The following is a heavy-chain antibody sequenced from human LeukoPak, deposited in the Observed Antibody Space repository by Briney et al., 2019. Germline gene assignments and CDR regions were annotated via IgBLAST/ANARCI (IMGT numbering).Heavy chain of an antibody. J-gene: IGHJ4*02. D-gene: IGHD2-21*02. CDR2: IHPEGNEK. CDR3: ARGDDFSGDY. CDR1: GFTFSTYW. Sequence: GGSLRLSCTASGFTFSTYWMSWVRQAPGEGLEWVANIHPEGNEKYHVDSVKGRFTISRDDAKNSLYLQMNSLRVEDTAVYYCARGDDFSGDYWGQGTLVTVSS. V-gene: IGHV3-7*04.